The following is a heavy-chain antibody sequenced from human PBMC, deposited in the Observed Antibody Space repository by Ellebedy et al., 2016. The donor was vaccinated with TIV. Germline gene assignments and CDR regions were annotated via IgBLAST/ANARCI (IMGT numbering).Heavy chain of an antibody. V-gene: IGHV3-23*01. Sequence: GESLKISCVASGLTIRNYVMNWVRQAPGRGLEWVSGVTGRGGTIYTDSVKGRFTISRDDSKNTLYLQMKSLRAEDTAVYYCAKDERLGGDYSYYYGMDVWGQGTTVTVSS. D-gene: IGHD4-17*01. CDR1: GLTIRNYV. J-gene: IGHJ6*02. CDR2: VTGRGGTI. CDR3: AKDERLGGDYSYYYGMDV.